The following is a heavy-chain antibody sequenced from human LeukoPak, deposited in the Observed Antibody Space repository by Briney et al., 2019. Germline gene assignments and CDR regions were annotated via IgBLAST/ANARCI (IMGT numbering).Heavy chain of an antibody. J-gene: IGHJ3*02. V-gene: IGHV3-21*01. CDR2: ISTSSSYI. Sequence: GGSLRLSCAASAFTFSSFSMNWVRQAPGKGLEWVSFISTSSSYIYYADSLKGRFTISRDNARNSLFLQMNSLRAEDTAVYYCARVRPGQWLLRDAFDIWGQGTMVTVS. CDR1: AFTFSSFS. D-gene: IGHD6-19*01. CDR3: ARVRPGQWLLRDAFDI.